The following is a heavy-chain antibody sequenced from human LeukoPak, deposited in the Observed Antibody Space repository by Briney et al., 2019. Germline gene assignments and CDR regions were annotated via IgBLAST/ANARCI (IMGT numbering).Heavy chain of an antibody. V-gene: IGHV4-34*01. Sequence: ASETLSLTCAVYGVSFSGYYWSWIRQPPGKGLEWIGEVNPRGSTNYNPSLTSRVTISVDTSKNQFSLKVSSVSAADTAVYYCARRSGSFSLWGQGTLVTVSS. CDR1: GVSFSGYY. CDR2: VNPRGST. CDR3: ARRSGSFSL. J-gene: IGHJ4*02. D-gene: IGHD3-10*01.